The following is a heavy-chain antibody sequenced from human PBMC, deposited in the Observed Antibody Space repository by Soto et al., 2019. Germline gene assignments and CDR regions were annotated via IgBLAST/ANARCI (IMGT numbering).Heavy chain of an antibody. V-gene: IGHV3-23*01. D-gene: IGHD3-22*01. J-gene: IGHJ4*02. CDR2: ISVSGGST. CDR1: GFTFSSYA. CDR3: AKDTGSITMIVVSNYFDY. Sequence: GGSLRLSCAASGFTFSSYAMSWVRQAPGKGLEWVSAISVSGGSTYYADSVKGRFTISRDNSKNTLYLQMNSLRAEDTAVYYCAKDTGSITMIVVSNYFDYWGQGTLVTVSS.